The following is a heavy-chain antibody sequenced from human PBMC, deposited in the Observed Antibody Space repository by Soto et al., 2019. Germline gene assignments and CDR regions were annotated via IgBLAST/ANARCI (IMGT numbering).Heavy chain of an antibody. CDR3: ARDMRYYDGSGFVEY. J-gene: IGHJ4*02. CDR1: GYTFTSYG. V-gene: IGHV1-18*01. CDR2: ISAYTGDT. Sequence: GASVKVSCKASGYTFTSYGITWVRQAPGQGLEWMGWISAYTGDTNYAQKLQGRVTMTTDTSTSTAYMELRSLRSDDSAVYYCARDMRYYDGSGFVEYWGQGTSVTVSS. D-gene: IGHD3-22*01.